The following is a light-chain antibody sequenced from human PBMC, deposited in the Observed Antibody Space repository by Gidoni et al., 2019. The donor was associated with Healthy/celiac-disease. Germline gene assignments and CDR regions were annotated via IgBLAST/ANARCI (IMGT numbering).Light chain of an antibody. J-gene: IGLJ2*01. Sequence: QSVLTHPPSASATPGPRVSIACSGSSSNIGSNTVNWYQQLPGTAPKLLIYSKNQRPSGVPDRVSGSKSGTSASLAISGRQSEDEADYYCAAWDDSLNGVVFGGGTKLTV. CDR1: SSNIGSNT. CDR2: SKN. V-gene: IGLV1-44*01. CDR3: AAWDDSLNGVV.